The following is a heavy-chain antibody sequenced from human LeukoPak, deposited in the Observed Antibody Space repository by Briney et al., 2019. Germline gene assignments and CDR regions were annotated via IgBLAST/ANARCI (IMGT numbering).Heavy chain of an antibody. CDR3: AGPYGSGSYFGYFDY. J-gene: IGHJ4*02. CDR1: GYTFTSYG. CDR2: ISAYNGNT. D-gene: IGHD3-10*01. Sequence: ASVKVSCKASGYTFTSYGISWVRQAPGQGLEWMGWISAYNGNTNYAQKLQGRVTMTTDTSTSTDYMELRRLRSDDTAVYYCAGPYGSGSYFGYFDYWGQGTLVTVSS. V-gene: IGHV1-18*04.